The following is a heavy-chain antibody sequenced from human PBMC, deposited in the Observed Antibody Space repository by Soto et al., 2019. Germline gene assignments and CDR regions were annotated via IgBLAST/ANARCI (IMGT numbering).Heavy chain of an antibody. CDR2: ISPYNGTT. Sequence: ASVKVSCKASGYTFTTYGISWVRQAPGQGLEWMGWISPYNGTTKYAEKFQGEMTMTTDTSKNQFSLELSSVTAADTAVYYCARDKIVVVVAATWGPYYYYYGMDVWGQGTTVTVSS. V-gene: IGHV1-18*04. CDR1: GYTFTTYG. D-gene: IGHD2-15*01. J-gene: IGHJ6*02. CDR3: ARDKIVVVVAATWGPYYYYYGMDV.